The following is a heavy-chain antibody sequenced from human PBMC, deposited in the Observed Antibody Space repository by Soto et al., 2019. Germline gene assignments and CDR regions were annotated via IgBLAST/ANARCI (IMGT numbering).Heavy chain of an antibody. J-gene: IGHJ4*02. CDR3: ARSSSSLSDLRPD. V-gene: IGHV1-69*06. CDR1: GGTFSSYA. CDR2: IIPIFGTA. Sequence: GASVKVSCKASGGTFSSYAISWVRQAPGQGLEWMGGIIPIFGTANYAQKFQGRVTITADKSTSTAYMELSSLRSEDTAVYYCARSSSSLSDLRPDWGQGTLVTVSS. D-gene: IGHD6-6*01.